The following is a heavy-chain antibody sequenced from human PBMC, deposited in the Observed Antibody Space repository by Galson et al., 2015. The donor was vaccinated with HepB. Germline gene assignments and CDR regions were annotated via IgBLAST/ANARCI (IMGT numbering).Heavy chain of an antibody. CDR1: GYSFTTYG. Sequence: SVKVSCKASGYSFTTYGISWVRQAPGQGLEWMGWISAYNGNTNYAQKLQGRVTMTTDTPTSTAYMELRSLRSDDTAVYYCARGGSGTHWFDPWGQGTLVTVPS. CDR3: ARGGSGTHWFDP. D-gene: IGHD3-10*01. V-gene: IGHV1-18*01. CDR2: ISAYNGNT. J-gene: IGHJ5*02.